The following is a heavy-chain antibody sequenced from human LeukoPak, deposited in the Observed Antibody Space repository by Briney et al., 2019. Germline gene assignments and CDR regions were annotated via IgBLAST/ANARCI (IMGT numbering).Heavy chain of an antibody. Sequence: PGGSLRLSCAASGFTFSSYGMHWVRQAPGKGLEWVAVIWYDGSNKYYADSVKGRFTISRDNSKNTLYLQMNSLRVEDTAVYYCAKDPTAMVTGAFDYWGQGTLVTVSS. V-gene: IGHV3-30*02. CDR3: AKDPTAMVTGAFDY. CDR2: IWYDGSNK. J-gene: IGHJ4*02. D-gene: IGHD5-18*01. CDR1: GFTFSSYG.